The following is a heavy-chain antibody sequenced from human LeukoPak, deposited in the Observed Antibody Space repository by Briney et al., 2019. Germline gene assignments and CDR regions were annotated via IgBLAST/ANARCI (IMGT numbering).Heavy chain of an antibody. Sequence: GGSLRLSCAASGFTFSSYAMSWVRQTPGKGLEWVSLISWDGGSTYYADSVKGRFTISRDNSKNSLYLQMNSLRAEDTALYYCAKEWDSGSYYDYWGQGTLVTVSS. CDR2: ISWDGGST. CDR3: AKEWDSGSYYDY. CDR1: GFTFSSYA. D-gene: IGHD1-26*01. J-gene: IGHJ4*02. V-gene: IGHV3-43D*03.